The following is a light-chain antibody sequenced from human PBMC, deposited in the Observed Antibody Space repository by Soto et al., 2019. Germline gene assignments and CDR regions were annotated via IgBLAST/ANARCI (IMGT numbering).Light chain of an antibody. CDR1: QSVSSK. CDR3: QQYNYWPGT. CDR2: GAS. V-gene: IGKV3-15*01. Sequence: EIVLTQSPGTLSVSPGERATLSFRASQSVSSKLAWYQQKPGQAPRLLFYGASTGATGNPARFSGSGPETEFTLSISSLQSDDFAVYDCQQYNYWPGTFGQGTKVEIK. J-gene: IGKJ1*01.